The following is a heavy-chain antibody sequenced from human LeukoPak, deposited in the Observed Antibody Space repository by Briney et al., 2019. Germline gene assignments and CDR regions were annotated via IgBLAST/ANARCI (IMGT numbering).Heavy chain of an antibody. V-gene: IGHV4-39*01. D-gene: IGHD5-18*01. J-gene: IGHJ5*02. Sequence: PSETLSLTCIVSGGSISSNIYYWGWIRQPPGKGLEWIGSIYYSGSTHYSPSLKSRVTISVDTSKNQFSLKLSSVTAADTAVYYCARHWDTAMVTLNWFDPWGQGTLVTVSS. CDR2: IYYSGST. CDR3: ARHWDTAMVTLNWFDP. CDR1: GGSISSNIYY.